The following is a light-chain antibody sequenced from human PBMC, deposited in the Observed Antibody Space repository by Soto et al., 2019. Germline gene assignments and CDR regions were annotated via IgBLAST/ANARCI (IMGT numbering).Light chain of an antibody. Sequence: QSVLTQPPSVSAAPGQKFTISCSGSSGNLANNYLYWYQQLPGTAPNLLIYDNNKRPSGIPDRFSGSKSGTSATLGITGLQTGDEADYYCGTWDSSLSAYVFGPGTKV. CDR3: GTWDSSLSAYV. V-gene: IGLV1-51*01. CDR2: DNN. J-gene: IGLJ1*01. CDR1: SGNLANNY.